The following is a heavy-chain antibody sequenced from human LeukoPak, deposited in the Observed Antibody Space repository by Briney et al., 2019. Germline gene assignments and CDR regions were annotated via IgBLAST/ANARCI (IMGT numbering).Heavy chain of an antibody. Sequence: AGSLRLSRATSVFTFTKAWMSWVRPAPGRGREWVGRIKIKTDGGTTDNAETVKGRFTISRDDSKNTLYLQMKSLKSENTAVYYVTTGAYDILTGDYHWYFDLWGRGTLVTVSS. V-gene: IGHV3-15*01. CDR2: IKIKTDGGTT. CDR1: VFTFTKAW. J-gene: IGHJ2*01. CDR3: TTGAYDILTGDYHWYFDL. D-gene: IGHD3-9*01.